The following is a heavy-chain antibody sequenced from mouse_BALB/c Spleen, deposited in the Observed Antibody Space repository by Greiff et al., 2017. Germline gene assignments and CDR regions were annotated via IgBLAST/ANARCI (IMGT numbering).Heavy chain of an antibody. CDR2: ISDGGSYT. CDR3: ARDTEGAWFSY. D-gene: IGHD1-1*01. J-gene: IGHJ3*01. Sequence: EVKLVESGGGLVKPGGSLKLSCAASGFTFSDYYMYWVRQTPEKRLEWVATISDGGSYTYYPDSVKGRFTISRDNAKNNLYLQMSSLKSEDTAMYYCARDTEGAWFSYWGQGTLVTVSA. CDR1: GFTFSDYY. V-gene: IGHV5-4*02.